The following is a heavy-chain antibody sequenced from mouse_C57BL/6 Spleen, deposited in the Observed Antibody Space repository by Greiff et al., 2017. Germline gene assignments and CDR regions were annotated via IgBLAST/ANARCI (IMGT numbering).Heavy chain of an antibody. CDR2: IYPGSGNT. D-gene: IGHD4-1*01. CDR1: GYSFTSYY. V-gene: IGHV1-66*01. Sequence: QVQLQQSGPELVKPGASVKISCKASGYSFTSYYIHWVKQRPGQGLAWIGWIYPGSGNTKYNEKFKGKATLTADTSSSTAYMQLSSLTSEDSAVYYCARGRDWGFAYWGQGTLVTVSA. CDR3: ARGRDWGFAY. J-gene: IGHJ3*01.